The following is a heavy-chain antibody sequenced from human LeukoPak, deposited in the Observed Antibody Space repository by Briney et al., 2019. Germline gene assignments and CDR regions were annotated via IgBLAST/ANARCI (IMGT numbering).Heavy chain of an antibody. V-gene: IGHV3-48*03. CDR2: ITSSGNTI. Sequence: GGSLRLSCAASGFTFSSYEMNWVREAPGKGLEWVSYITSSGNTIYYADSVKGRFTISRDNAKTSLYLQMNSLRAEDTAVYYGARLTTMTTTGGPFDYWGQGTLVTVPS. CDR1: GFTFSSYE. J-gene: IGHJ4*02. CDR3: ARLTTMTTTGGPFDY. D-gene: IGHD4-17*01.